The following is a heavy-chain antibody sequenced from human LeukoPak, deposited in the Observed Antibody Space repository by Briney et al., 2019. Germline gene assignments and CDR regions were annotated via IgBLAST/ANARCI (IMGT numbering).Heavy chain of an antibody. J-gene: IGHJ4*02. CDR2: IYPGDSDT. D-gene: IGHD3-22*01. CDR1: GYRFTTYW. CDR3: AGSVDSSAPSPFDY. V-gene: IGHV5-51*01. Sequence: GESLKISCKSSGYRFTTYWIGWVRQMPGKGLECMGIIYPGDSDTRYSPSFQGQVTISVDKSISTAYLQWSSLTASDTAIYYCAGSVDSSAPSPFDYWGQGTLVTVSS.